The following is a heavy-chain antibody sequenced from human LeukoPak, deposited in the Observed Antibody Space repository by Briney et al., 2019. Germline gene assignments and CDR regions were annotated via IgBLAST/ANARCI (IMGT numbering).Heavy chain of an antibody. Sequence: PSETLSLTCTVSGGSISTSNYYWGWIRQPPGKGLEWIGNIFYSGSTYYNPSLKSRVTISVDTSKNQFSLKLSSVTAADTAVYYCARDVIAAAGKPYWGQGTLVTVSS. CDR1: GGSISTSNYY. CDR2: IFYSGST. J-gene: IGHJ4*02. D-gene: IGHD6-13*01. V-gene: IGHV4-39*07. CDR3: ARDVIAAAGKPY.